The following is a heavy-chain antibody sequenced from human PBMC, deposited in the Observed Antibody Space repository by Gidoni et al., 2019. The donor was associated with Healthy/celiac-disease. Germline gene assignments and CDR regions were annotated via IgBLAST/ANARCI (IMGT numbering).Heavy chain of an antibody. CDR1: GFTFSSYS. Sequence: EVQLVESGGGLVKRGGSLRLSCAASGFTFSSYSMNWVRQAPGKGLEWVSSISSSSSSIYYADSVKGRFTISRDNAKTSLYLQMNCLRAEDTAVYYCARGVAAEWSWFDPWGQGTLVTVSS. J-gene: IGHJ5*02. D-gene: IGHD6-25*01. CDR3: ARGVAAEWSWFDP. V-gene: IGHV3-21*01. CDR2: ISSSSSSI.